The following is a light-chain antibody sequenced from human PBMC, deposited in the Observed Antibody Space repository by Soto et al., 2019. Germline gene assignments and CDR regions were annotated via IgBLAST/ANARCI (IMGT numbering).Light chain of an antibody. CDR1: TSDIGNYNS. CDR2: EVN. V-gene: IGLV2-8*01. Sequence: QSALTQPASVSGSPGQSISISCTGATSDIGNYNSVSWYQQHPGKAPKLLIYEVNKRPSGVPDRFSGSKSGNTASLIVSGLQAEDEAVYHCSSYVGTNSDVAFGGGTKLTVL. CDR3: SSYVGTNSDVA. J-gene: IGLJ2*01.